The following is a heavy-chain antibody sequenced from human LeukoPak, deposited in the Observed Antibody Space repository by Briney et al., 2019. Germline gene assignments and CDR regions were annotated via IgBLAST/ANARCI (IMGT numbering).Heavy chain of an antibody. CDR1: GGSISSSSYY. J-gene: IGHJ4*02. Sequence: KPSETLSLTCTVSGGSISSSSYYWGWIRQPPGKGLEWFGSIYYSGTTYYTPSLRSRVTISVDTSKNQSSLKLSSVTAADTAVYYCARQAYYYGSGSYTYFDYWGQGTLVTVSS. CDR3: ARQAYYYGSGSYTYFDY. D-gene: IGHD3-10*01. V-gene: IGHV4-39*01. CDR2: IYYSGTT.